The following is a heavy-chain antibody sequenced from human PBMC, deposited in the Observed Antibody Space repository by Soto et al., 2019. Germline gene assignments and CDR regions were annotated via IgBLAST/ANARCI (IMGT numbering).Heavy chain of an antibody. CDR3: ARELYSSSSVDYYYYYGMDV. Sequence: GASVKVSCKASGYTFTGYYMHWVRQAPGQGLEWMGWINPNSGGTNYAQKFQGWVTMTRDTSISTAYMELSRLRSDDTAVYYCARELYSSSSVDYYYYYGMDVWGQGTTVTVSS. CDR2: INPNSGGT. D-gene: IGHD6-6*01. J-gene: IGHJ6*02. V-gene: IGHV1-2*04. CDR1: GYTFTGYY.